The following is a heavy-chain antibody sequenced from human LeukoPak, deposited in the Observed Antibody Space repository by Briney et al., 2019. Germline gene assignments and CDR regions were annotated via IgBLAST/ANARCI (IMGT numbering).Heavy chain of an antibody. Sequence: GASVKVSCKTYGGTFNNSAISRVRHTPGQGLEWLGGITPLFGTAGDTQKIHGRDTITKDACPRTVYLEMSSVRSDDTAVYFCVRDVESHYWSGWFYPWGQGTHVSVSS. CDR3: VRDVESHYWSGWFYP. CDR2: ITPLFGTA. D-gene: IGHD2-8*02. CDR1: GGTFNNSA. J-gene: IGHJ5*02. V-gene: IGHV1-69*05.